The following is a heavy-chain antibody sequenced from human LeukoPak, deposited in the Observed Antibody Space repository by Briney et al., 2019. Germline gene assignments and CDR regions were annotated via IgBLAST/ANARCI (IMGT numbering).Heavy chain of an antibody. CDR1: GFTFSNAW. J-gene: IGHJ5*01. CDR2: IKRKGDGGTA. Sequence: GGSLRLSCAASGFTFSNAWMSWVRQAPGKGLEWVGRIKRKGDGGTADYAAPVKGRFTISRDDSKSTVSLQMTSPKTEDTAVYYCATDLLDSWGRGTLVIVSA. CDR3: ATDLLDS. V-gene: IGHV3-15*01.